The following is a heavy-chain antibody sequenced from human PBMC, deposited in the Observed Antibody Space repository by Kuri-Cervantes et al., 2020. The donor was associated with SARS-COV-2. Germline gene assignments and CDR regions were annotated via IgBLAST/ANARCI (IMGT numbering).Heavy chain of an antibody. CDR1: GYSISSGYY. D-gene: IGHD1-26*01. CDR3: ASQGVGAHRGQDY. J-gene: IGHJ4*02. V-gene: IGHV4-38-2*02. CDR2: IYYSGST. Sequence: SETLSLTCTVSGYSISSGYYWGWIRQPPGKGLEWIGSIYYSGSTYYNPSLKSRVTISVDTSKNQFSLKLSSVTAADTAVYYCASQGVGAHRGQDYWGQGTLVTVSS.